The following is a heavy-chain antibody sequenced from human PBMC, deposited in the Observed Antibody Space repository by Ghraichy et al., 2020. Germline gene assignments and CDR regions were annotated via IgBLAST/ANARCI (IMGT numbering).Heavy chain of an antibody. CDR1: GDSVSTDRAA. D-gene: IGHD2/OR15-2a*01. CDR2: TYFRSKWYN. CDR3: VRGAHSTYVLDV. V-gene: IGHV6-1*01. Sequence: SQTLSLTCAISGDSVSTDRAAWNWVRQSPSRGLEWLGRTYFRSKWYNVYALSVKSRMSINSDTSKNQFSLQLNSVTPEDTAVYYCVRGAHSTYVLDVWGQGTTVTIS. J-gene: IGHJ6*02.